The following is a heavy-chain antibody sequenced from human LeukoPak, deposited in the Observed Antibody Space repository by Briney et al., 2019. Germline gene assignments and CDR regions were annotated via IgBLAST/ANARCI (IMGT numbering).Heavy chain of an antibody. CDR2: IYSGGST. Sequence: GGSLRLSCAASGFTVSSNYMSWVRQAPGKGLEWVSVIYSGGSTYYADSVKGRFTIFRDNSNNTLFLQKNSLRAEDTAVYYCARSVSSSSMNSVDYWGQGTLVTVSS. CDR1: GFTVSSNY. J-gene: IGHJ4*02. D-gene: IGHD6-6*01. CDR3: ARSVSSSSMNSVDY. V-gene: IGHV3-66*01.